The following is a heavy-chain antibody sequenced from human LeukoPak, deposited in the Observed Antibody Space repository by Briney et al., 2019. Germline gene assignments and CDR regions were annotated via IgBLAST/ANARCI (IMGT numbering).Heavy chain of an antibody. Sequence: GALRLSCAASGFIFKNYAMTWVRQAPGKGLQWVPVINCSGRGTHIADSVKGRFTISRDNSKNTVYLQMNSLRAEDTALYYCAKGMTFYHDSSGYATDHWGQGTLVTVSS. CDR1: GFIFKNYA. J-gene: IGHJ5*02. CDR2: INCSGRGT. V-gene: IGHV3-23*01. D-gene: IGHD3-22*01. CDR3: AKGMTFYHDSSGYATDH.